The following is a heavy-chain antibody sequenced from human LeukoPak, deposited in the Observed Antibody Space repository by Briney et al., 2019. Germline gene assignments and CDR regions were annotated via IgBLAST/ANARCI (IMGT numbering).Heavy chain of an antibody. V-gene: IGHV4-59*01. CDR2: FYHGGSA. J-gene: IGHJ4*02. CDR3: AITTRDDFGEYFFDY. Sequence: PSETLSLTCAVSGGSISTYYWSWIRQPPGKGLEWIGYFYHGGSAMYSPSLRSRVTISVDRPNNHFSLKLTSVTAADTAVYFCAITTRDDFGEYFFDYWGQGTLVTVSS. CDR1: GGSISTYY. D-gene: IGHD4-17*01.